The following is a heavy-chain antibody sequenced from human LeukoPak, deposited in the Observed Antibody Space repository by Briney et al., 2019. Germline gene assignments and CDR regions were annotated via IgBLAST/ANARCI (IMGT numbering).Heavy chain of an antibody. CDR3: ARVGEPESFDI. Sequence: PGGSLRLSCAASGFIFSSYEMNWVRQAPGKGLEWVSYISSSGSTLKYADSVKGRFTFSGDNAKNSLYLQMNSLRAEDTAVYYCARVGEPESFDIWGQGTMVTVSS. CDR1: GFIFSSYE. D-gene: IGHD3-3*01. J-gene: IGHJ3*02. CDR2: ISSSGSTL. V-gene: IGHV3-48*03.